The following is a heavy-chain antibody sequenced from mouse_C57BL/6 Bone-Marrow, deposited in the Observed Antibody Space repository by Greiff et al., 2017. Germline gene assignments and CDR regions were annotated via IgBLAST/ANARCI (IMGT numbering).Heavy chain of an antibody. CDR3: ARSTMVTTHYYAMDY. CDR1: GYTFTSYS. Sequence: VQLQESGAELARPGASVKLSCKASGYTFTSYSISWVKQRTGQGLEWIGEIYPRSGNTYYNEKFKGKATLTADKSSSTAYMELRSLTSEDSAVYFCARSTMVTTHYYAMDYWGQGTSVTVSS. V-gene: IGHV1-81*01. J-gene: IGHJ4*01. D-gene: IGHD2-2*01. CDR2: IYPRSGNT.